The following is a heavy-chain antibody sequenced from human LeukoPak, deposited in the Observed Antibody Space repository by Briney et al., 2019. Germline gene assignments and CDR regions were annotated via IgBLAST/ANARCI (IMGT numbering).Heavy chain of an antibody. J-gene: IGHJ4*02. CDR3: ATLGTAASFDY. Sequence: SETLSLTCTVSGGSISSYYWSWIRQPPGKGLEWIGYIYYSGNTNYNPSLKSRVTISVDTSKNQFSLKLSSVTAADTAVYYCATLGTAASFDYWGQGTLVTVS. CDR2: IYYSGNT. V-gene: IGHV4-59*01. CDR1: GGSISSYY. D-gene: IGHD6-13*01.